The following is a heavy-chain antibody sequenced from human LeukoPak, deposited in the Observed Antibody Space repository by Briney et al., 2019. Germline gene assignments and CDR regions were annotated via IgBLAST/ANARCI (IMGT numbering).Heavy chain of an antibody. V-gene: IGHV4-59*08. CDR2: IYYTGST. Sequence: PSETLSLTCTVSGGSISSHYWSWIRQPPGKGLEWIGYIYYTGSTNYNPSLRSRLTISLDTSKNQISLKRTSVTAADTAVYYCARFSGSAGIAFEIWGQGTKVTVSS. D-gene: IGHD1-26*01. CDR3: ARFSGSAGIAFEI. J-gene: IGHJ3*02. CDR1: GGSISSHY.